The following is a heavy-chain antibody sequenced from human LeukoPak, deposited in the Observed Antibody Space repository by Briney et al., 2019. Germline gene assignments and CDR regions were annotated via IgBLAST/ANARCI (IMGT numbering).Heavy chain of an antibody. CDR3: VRGTALVMGDY. CDR2: IYPGDSNT. D-gene: IGHD5-18*01. J-gene: IGHJ4*02. V-gene: IGHV5-51*01. Sequence: GESLKISCTASGYSFVSHYNAWVRQMPGKSLEWMGIIYPGDSNTRYSPSFQGQVTMSADRSISTAYLQWSSLKASDTAIYYCVRGTALVMGDYWGQGALVTVSS. CDR1: GYSFVSHY.